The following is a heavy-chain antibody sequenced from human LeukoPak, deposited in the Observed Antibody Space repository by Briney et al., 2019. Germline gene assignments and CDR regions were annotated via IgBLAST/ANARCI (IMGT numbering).Heavy chain of an antibody. CDR1: GFTFSITA. CDR3: AKVRGGWFDP. Sequence: PGGSLRLSCAASGFTFSITAMSWVRQAPGKGLEWVSAISGSGGSTYYADSVKGRFTISRDNSKNTLYLQMNSLRAEDTAVYYCAKVRGGWFDPWGQGTLVTVSS. V-gene: IGHV3-23*01. CDR2: ISGSGGST. J-gene: IGHJ5*02.